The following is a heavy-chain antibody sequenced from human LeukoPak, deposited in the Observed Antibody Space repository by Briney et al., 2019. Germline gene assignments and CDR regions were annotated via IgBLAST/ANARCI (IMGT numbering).Heavy chain of an antibody. CDR1: GDSISSYY. CDR2: ISLSGYT. J-gene: IGHJ4*02. CDR3: SRESGPFSPFGH. V-gene: IGHV4-59*12. Sequence: SETLSLTCTVSGDSISSYYWSWIRQPPGQGLEWIGEISLSGYTGFNPSLRSRVTMSLDESKNHLSLNLASATAADTAVYYCSRESGPFSPFGHWGQGILVTVTS. D-gene: IGHD1-26*01.